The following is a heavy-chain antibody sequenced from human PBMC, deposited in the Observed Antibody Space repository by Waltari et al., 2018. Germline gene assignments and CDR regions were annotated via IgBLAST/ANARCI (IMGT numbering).Heavy chain of an antibody. V-gene: IGHV1-69*01. CDR1: GDSFSIYV. CDR2: SIPMSQAT. Sequence: VQLVQSGTEVKKPGSSVQVACKASGDSFSIYVISWLRQAPGQGLEWMGDSIPMSQATNYAPKFQGRVTITADDSTSTAYMDRSSLRSDDTAVDYCARDADPGWCEYWGPGTLVTGSS. J-gene: IGHJ4*02. D-gene: IGHD2-8*01. CDR3: ARDADPGWCEY.